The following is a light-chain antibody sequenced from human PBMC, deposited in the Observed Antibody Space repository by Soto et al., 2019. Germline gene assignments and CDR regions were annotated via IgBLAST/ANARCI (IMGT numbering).Light chain of an antibody. CDR2: YTS. CDR3: QQYGSSGT. CDR1: PYVGTR. V-gene: IGKV3-20*01. Sequence: EIVLTQSPATLSSSTGGTGTLSCRASPYVGTRLAWYQHKPGQAPRLLIYYTSNRATGTPDRFSGSGSGTDFTLTISRLEPEDFAVYYCQQYGSSGTFGQGTNVDIK. J-gene: IGKJ1*01.